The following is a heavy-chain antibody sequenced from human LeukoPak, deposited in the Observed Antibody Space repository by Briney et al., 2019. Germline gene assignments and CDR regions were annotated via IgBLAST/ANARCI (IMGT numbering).Heavy chain of an antibody. D-gene: IGHD2-2*02. Sequence: SVKVSCKATGGTFSSYAISWVRQAPGQGVEWMGRIIPILGIANYAQKYQGRVTITADKSTSTAYMELSSMRSEDTAVYYCARPRSIPPKAFDIWGQGTMVTVSS. CDR1: GGTFSSYA. V-gene: IGHV1-69*04. CDR3: ARPRSIPPKAFDI. CDR2: IIPILGIA. J-gene: IGHJ3*02.